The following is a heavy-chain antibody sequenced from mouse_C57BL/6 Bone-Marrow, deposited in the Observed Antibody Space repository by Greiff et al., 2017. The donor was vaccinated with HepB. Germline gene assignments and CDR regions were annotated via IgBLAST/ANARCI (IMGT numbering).Heavy chain of an antibody. CDR2: IYPSDSET. J-gene: IGHJ1*03. V-gene: IGHV1-61*01. CDR1: GYTFTSYW. CDR3: ARGGLWLRYFDV. D-gene: IGHD2-2*01. Sequence: QVQLQQPGAELVRPGSSVKLSCKASGYTFTSYWMDWVKQRPGQGLEWIGNIYPSDSETHYNQKFKDKATLTVDKSSSTAYMQLSSLTSEDSAVYYCARGGLWLRYFDVWGTGTTVTVSS.